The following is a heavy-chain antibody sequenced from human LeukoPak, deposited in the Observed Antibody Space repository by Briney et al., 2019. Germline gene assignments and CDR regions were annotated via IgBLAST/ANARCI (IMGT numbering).Heavy chain of an antibody. CDR2: FSGSGGNT. Sequence: PGGSLRLSCAASGFTFSGYAMNWVRQAPGKGLEWVATFSGSGGNTYYADSVKGRFTISGDYSKTTLYLQMSSLRAEDTAVYYCAKDLDSSAYYYYGMDVWGQGTTVTVSS. V-gene: IGHV3-23*01. CDR3: AKDLDSSAYYYYGMDV. D-gene: IGHD3-22*01. J-gene: IGHJ6*02. CDR1: GFTFSGYA.